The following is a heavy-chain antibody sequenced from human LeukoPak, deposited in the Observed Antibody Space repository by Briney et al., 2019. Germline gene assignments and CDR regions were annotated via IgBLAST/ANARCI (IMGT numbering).Heavy chain of an antibody. CDR1: GGTFSSYA. Sequence: SVKVSCKASGGTFSSYAISWVRQAPGQGLEWMGGIIPIFGTANYAQKFQGRVTITADKSTSTAYMELSSLRSEDTAVYYCARLYSSSWYFPYYMDVWGKGTTVTISS. V-gene: IGHV1-69*06. D-gene: IGHD6-13*01. J-gene: IGHJ6*03. CDR2: IIPIFGTA. CDR3: ARLYSSSWYFPYYMDV.